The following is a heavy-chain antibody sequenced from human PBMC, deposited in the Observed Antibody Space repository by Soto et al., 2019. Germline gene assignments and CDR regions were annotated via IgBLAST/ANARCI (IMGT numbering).Heavy chain of an antibody. CDR1: GFTFSNAW. V-gene: IGHV3-15*01. J-gene: IGHJ6*02. CDR3: THAVPYSYDDYGMDV. D-gene: IGHD5-18*01. CDR2: IKSKTDGGTT. Sequence: NPGGSLRLSCAASGFTFSNAWMSWVRQAPGKGLEWVGRIKSKTDGGTTDYAAPVKGRFTISRDDSKNTLYLQMNSLKTEDTAVYYCTHAVPYSYDDYGMDVWGQGTTVTVSS.